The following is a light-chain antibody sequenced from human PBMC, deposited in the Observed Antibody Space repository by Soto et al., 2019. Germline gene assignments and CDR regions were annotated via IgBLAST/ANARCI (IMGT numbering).Light chain of an antibody. Sequence: DIQLTQSPSFLSASVGDRVTITCRASQGMSSYLAWYQQKPGKAPKLLIYAAATLQSGVPSRFSGSGSGTEFTLTTSSLQPEDFATYYCQQLNSYPWTFGQGTKVEIK. CDR1: QGMSSY. CDR3: QQLNSYPWT. J-gene: IGKJ1*01. CDR2: AAA. V-gene: IGKV1-9*01.